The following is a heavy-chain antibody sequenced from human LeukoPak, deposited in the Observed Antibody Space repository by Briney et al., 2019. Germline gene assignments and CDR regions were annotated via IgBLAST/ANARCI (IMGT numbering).Heavy chain of an antibody. J-gene: IGHJ4*02. CDR3: ARGLRYFGLGLVG. D-gene: IGHD3-9*01. CDR2: IYYSGST. CDR1: GGSISSYY. Sequence: SETLSLTCTVSGGSISSYYWSWTRQPPGKGLEWIGYIYYSGSTNYNPSLKSRVTISVDTSKNQCSLKLSSVTAADTAVYYCARGLRYFGLGLVGWGQGTLVTASS. V-gene: IGHV4-59*01.